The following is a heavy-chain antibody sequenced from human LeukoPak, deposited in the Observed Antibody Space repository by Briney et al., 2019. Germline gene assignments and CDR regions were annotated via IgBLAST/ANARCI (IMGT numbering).Heavy chain of an antibody. V-gene: IGHV1-2*02. J-gene: IGHJ4*02. CDR1: GYTFTGFY. CDR3: AGRITIFGVVSDFDY. CDR2: INPNSGGT. D-gene: IGHD3-3*01. Sequence: ASVTVSCKASGYTFTGFYIHWVRQAPGQGLEWMGWINPNSGGTNYAQKFQGRVTMTRDTSISTAYMELSRLRSDDTAVYYCAGRITIFGVVSDFDYWGQGTLVTVSS.